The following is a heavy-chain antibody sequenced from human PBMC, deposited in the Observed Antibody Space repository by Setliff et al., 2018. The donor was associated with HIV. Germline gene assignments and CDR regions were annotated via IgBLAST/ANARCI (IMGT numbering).Heavy chain of an antibody. J-gene: IGHJ4*02. D-gene: IGHD1-20*01. Sequence: PSETLSLTCTVSGDSISSSTYYWGWIRQPPGGGLEWIGSIFYTGFTYYSPSLESRVTMSVDTSKNQFSLRVRSVTAADTAVYYCARVVKGYNWNYFDYWGQGTLVTVSS. CDR1: GDSISSSTYY. V-gene: IGHV4-39*07. CDR2: IFYTGFT. CDR3: ARVVKGYNWNYFDY.